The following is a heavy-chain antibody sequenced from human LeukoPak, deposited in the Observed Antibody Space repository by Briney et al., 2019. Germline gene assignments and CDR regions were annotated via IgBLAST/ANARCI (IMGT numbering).Heavy chain of an antibody. D-gene: IGHD3-22*01. V-gene: IGHV3-15*01. CDR3: TTDRGTYYYDSSDPEDAFDI. J-gene: IGHJ3*02. CDR1: GFTFSNAW. CDR2: MKGKTDGGTT. Sequence: PGGSLRLSCAASGFTFSNAWMSWVRQAPGKGLEWVGRMKGKTDGGTTDYAAPVKGRFTISRDDSKNTLYLQMNSLKTEDTAVYYCTTDRGTYYYDSSDPEDAFDIWGQGTMVTVSS.